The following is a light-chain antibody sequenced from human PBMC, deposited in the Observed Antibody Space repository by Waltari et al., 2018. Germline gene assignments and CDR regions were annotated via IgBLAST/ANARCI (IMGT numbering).Light chain of an antibody. J-gene: IGKJ4*01. Sequence: RASQSVSSSYLAGYQQKPGQAPRLLIYGASSRATGIPDRFSGSGSGTDFTLTISRLEPEDFAVYYCQQYGSSPLTFGGGTKVEIK. V-gene: IGKV3-20*01. CDR3: QQYGSSPLT. CDR1: QSVSSSY. CDR2: GAS.